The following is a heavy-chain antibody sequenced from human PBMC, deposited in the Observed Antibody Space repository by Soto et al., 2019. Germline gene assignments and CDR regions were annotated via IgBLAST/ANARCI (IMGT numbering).Heavy chain of an antibody. CDR1: GGTFSSYA. Sequence: SVKVSCKASGGTFSSYAISWVRQAPGQGLEWMGGIIPIFGTANYAQKFQGRVTITADESTSTAYMELSSLRSEDTAVYYCASRLRFLFGPDSPLMDVWGQGTTVTVSS. CDR2: IIPIFGTA. V-gene: IGHV1-69*13. D-gene: IGHD3-3*01. J-gene: IGHJ6*02. CDR3: ASRLRFLFGPDSPLMDV.